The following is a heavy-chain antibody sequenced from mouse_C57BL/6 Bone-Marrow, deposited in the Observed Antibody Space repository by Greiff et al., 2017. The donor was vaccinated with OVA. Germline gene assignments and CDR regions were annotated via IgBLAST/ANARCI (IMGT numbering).Heavy chain of an antibody. J-gene: IGHJ2*01. CDR3: ARGGTTVEGDY. D-gene: IGHD1-1*01. CDR1: GYTFTGYW. Sequence: VQLQQPGAELVKPGASVKLSCKASGYTFTGYWMHWVKQRPGRGLEWIGMIHPNNGGSSYNQKFKSKATLTVDKSSSTAYMQLSSLTSEDSAVYYCARGGTTVEGDYWGQGTTLTVSS. CDR2: IHPNNGGS. V-gene: IGHV1-62-3*01.